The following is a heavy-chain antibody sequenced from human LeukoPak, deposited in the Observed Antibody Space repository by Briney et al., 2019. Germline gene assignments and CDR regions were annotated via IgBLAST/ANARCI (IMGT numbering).Heavy chain of an antibody. CDR1: GFTFSSYG. CDR2: ISYDGSNK. CDR3: AKGPRVATIDDY. V-gene: IGHV3-30*18. D-gene: IGHD5-12*01. J-gene: IGHJ4*02. Sequence: GGSLRLSCAASGFTFSSYGMHWVRHAPGKGLEWVAVISYDGSNKYYADSVKGRFTISRDNSKNTLYLQMNSLRAEDAAVYYCAKGPRVATIDDYWSQGTLVTVSS.